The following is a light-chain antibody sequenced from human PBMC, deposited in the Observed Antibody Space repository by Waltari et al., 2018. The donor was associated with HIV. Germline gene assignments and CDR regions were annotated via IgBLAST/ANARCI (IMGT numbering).Light chain of an antibody. CDR3: QQYYKWPRT. Sequence: EIVMTQSPATLSVSPGERATLSCRASQTVSSNLAWSQQKPGQAPRLLIHGASSRATGVPARFSGSGSGTEFTLTISSLQSEDFAVYYCQQYYKWPRTFGQGTKVEIK. V-gene: IGKV3-15*01. CDR2: GAS. CDR1: QTVSSN. J-gene: IGKJ1*01.